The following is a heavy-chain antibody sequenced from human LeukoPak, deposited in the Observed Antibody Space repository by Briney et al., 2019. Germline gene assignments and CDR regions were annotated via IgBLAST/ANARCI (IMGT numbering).Heavy chain of an antibody. CDR1: GGSISSYY. D-gene: IGHD3-22*01. CDR2: IYYSGST. Sequence: SETLSLTCTVSGGSISSYYWSWIRQPPGKGLEWIGYIYYSGSTNDNPSLKSRVTISVDTSKNQFSLKLSSVTAADTAVYYCAGSNTYSSGYYRFDYWGQGTLVTVSS. V-gene: IGHV4-59*01. J-gene: IGHJ4*02. CDR3: AGSNTYSSGYYRFDY.